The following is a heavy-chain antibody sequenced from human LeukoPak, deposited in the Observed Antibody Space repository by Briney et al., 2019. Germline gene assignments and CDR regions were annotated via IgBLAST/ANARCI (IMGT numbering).Heavy chain of an antibody. V-gene: IGHV1-69*04. Sequence: SVKVSCKASGGTFSSYAISWVRQAPGQGLEWMGRVIPILGIANYAQKFQGRVTITADKSTSTAYMELSSLRSEDTAVYYCARDEVPVGYWGQGTLVTVSS. CDR2: VIPILGIA. J-gene: IGHJ4*02. CDR3: ARDEVPVGY. CDR1: GGTFSSYA.